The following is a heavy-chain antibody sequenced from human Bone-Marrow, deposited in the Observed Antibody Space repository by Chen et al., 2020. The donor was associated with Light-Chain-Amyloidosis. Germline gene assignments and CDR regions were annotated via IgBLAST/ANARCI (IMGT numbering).Heavy chain of an antibody. V-gene: IGHV3-9*01. J-gene: IGHJ4*02. CDR3: AKDVGPGTTRYFED. CDR1: GFTFEDSA. Sequence: EVQLVESGGGLVQPGRSLRLSCAASGFTFEDSAMHWVRQAPGKGLEWVAGISWNSYSLAYADSGKGRFTLFRDNAKNSLFLEMNSLRAEDTALYYCAKDVGPGTTRYFEDWGQGTLVTVSS. D-gene: IGHD1-7*01. CDR2: ISWNSYSL.